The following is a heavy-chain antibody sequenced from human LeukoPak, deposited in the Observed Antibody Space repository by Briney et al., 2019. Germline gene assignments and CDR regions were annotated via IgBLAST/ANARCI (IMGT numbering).Heavy chain of an antibody. CDR2: IYTSGST. CDR3: GRVITMMGDYDAFVI. CDR1: GGSISSYY. Sequence: SETLSLTCTVSGGSISSYYWSWIPQPTGKGLEWIGRIYTSGSTNYNPSLRSRVTMSVDTSKNQFSLKLSSVTAADTAVYYCGRVITMMGDYDAFVIWGQGAMCTVSS. D-gene: IGHD3-22*01. J-gene: IGHJ3*02. V-gene: IGHV4-4*07.